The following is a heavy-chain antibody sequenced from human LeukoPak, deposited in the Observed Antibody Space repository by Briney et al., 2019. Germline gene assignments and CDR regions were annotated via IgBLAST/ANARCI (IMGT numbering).Heavy chain of an antibody. V-gene: IGHV3-48*03. J-gene: IGHJ3*02. Sequence: GGSLRLSCAASGFTFSSYELYWVRQAPGKGLEWISYISSSSTIIKYADSVRGRFTISRDDARESLYLQMSSLRADDTAIYYCGASRQYVGAFDIWGQGTLDTVSS. D-gene: IGHD3-16*01. CDR1: GFTFSSYE. CDR3: GASRQYVGAFDI. CDR2: ISSSSTII.